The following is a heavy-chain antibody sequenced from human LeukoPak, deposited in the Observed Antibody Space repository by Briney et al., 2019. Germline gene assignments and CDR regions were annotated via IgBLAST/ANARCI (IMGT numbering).Heavy chain of an antibody. V-gene: IGHV5-51*01. D-gene: IGHD3-10*01. CDR3: ARALGSGNYMTFDY. CDR2: IFPSDSDT. J-gene: IGHJ4*02. CDR1: GYNFTTHW. Sequence: GESLKISCKGSGYNFTTHWIGWVRQMPGKGLQWTGIIFPSDSDTSYSPSFQGQITISADRSISTAYLHLSSLKASDTAMYYCARALGSGNYMTFDYWGQGTLVTVSS.